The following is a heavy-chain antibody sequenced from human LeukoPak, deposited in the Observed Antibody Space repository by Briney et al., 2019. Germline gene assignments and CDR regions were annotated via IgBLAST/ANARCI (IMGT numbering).Heavy chain of an antibody. Sequence: GGSLRLSCAASGFTFSSYGMHWVRQAPGKGLEWVAVIWYDGSKKYYADSVKGRFTISRDDSKNTLYLQMNSLRAEDTAVYYCARDRYSGTSWYHFGYWGQGTLVTVSS. CDR3: ARDRYSGTSWYHFGY. V-gene: IGHV3-33*01. D-gene: IGHD1-26*01. CDR2: IWYDGSKK. CDR1: GFTFSSYG. J-gene: IGHJ4*02.